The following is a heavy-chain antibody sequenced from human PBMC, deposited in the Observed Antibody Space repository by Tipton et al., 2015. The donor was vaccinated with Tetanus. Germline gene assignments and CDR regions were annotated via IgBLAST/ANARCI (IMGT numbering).Heavy chain of an antibody. CDR2: IWYDGSNK. J-gene: IGHJ4*01. CDR3: AREVMVGGVIISGDLDY. CDR1: GFTFSSYG. V-gene: IGHV3-33*01. Sequence: SLRLSCAASGFTFSSYGMHWVRQAPGKGLEWVAVIWYDGSNKYYADSVKGRFTISRDNSKNTLYLQMNSLRAEDTAVYYCAREVMVGGVIISGDLDYWGHGPLVCVSS. D-gene: IGHD3-10*01.